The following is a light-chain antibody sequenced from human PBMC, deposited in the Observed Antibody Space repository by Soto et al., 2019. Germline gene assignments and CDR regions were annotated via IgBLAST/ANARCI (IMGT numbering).Light chain of an antibody. CDR3: LQHNSYPWT. CDR2: ATS. V-gene: IGKV1-17*03. Sequence: EIQMPQSPSAMSASVGDRVTITCRASQGISNYLAWFQQKPGKVPKRLIYATSSLQSGVPLRFSGSGAGSEFTRTISSLQPEYGATDYGLQHNSYPWTFGQGTKVEIK. CDR1: QGISNY. J-gene: IGKJ1*01.